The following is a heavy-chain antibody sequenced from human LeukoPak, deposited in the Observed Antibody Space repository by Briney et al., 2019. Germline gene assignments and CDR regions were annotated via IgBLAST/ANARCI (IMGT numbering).Heavy chain of an antibody. D-gene: IGHD2-2*01. CDR3: ARANYCSRTSCFRDAFDI. V-gene: IGHV1-2*02. Sequence: ASVKVSCKASGYIFNDYYIHWVRQAPGQGLEWMGWINPKRGGTKYVQKFQGRVTMTRDTSISTAYMELSRLRSDDTAVYYCARANYCSRTSCFRDAFDIWGQGTMVTVSS. J-gene: IGHJ3*02. CDR2: INPKRGGT. CDR1: GYIFNDYY.